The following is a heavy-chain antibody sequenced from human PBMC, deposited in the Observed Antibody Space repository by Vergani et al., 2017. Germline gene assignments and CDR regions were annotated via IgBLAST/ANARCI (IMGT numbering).Heavy chain of an antibody. Sequence: QVQLHQWGAGLLKPSETLSLTCAVYGGSFSGYYWSWIRQPPGKGLEWIGEINHSGSTNYNPSLKSRVTISVDTSKNQFSLKLSSVTAADTAVYYCARGQIVVVPAATRGYMDVWGKGTTVTVSS. CDR1: GGSFSGYY. CDR3: ARGQIVVVPAATRGYMDV. CDR2: INHSGST. V-gene: IGHV4-34*01. J-gene: IGHJ6*03. D-gene: IGHD2-2*01.